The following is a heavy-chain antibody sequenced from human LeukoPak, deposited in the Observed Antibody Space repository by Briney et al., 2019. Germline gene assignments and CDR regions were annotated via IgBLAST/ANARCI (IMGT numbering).Heavy chain of an antibody. CDR2: VFPGGNT. CDR3: ARSPDGDFDY. Sequence: PSETLSLTCAVSGDAITRSNWWSWVRQPPGKGLEWIGEVFPGGNTNYNPSLKSRVTISVDTSKNQFSLKLSSVTAADTAVYYCARSPDGDFDYWGQGTLVTVSS. CDR1: GDAITRSNW. V-gene: IGHV4-4*02. D-gene: IGHD4-17*01. J-gene: IGHJ4*02.